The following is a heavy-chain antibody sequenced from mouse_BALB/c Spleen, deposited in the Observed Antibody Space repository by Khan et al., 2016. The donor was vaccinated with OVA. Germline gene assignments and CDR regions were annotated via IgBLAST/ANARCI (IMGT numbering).Heavy chain of an antibody. CDR3: TRDRIDY. V-gene: IGHV1-7*01. J-gene: IGHJ2*01. CDR1: GYTFTTYW. CDR2: INPTSGYT. Sequence: VQLQQSGAELAKPGASVKMSCKASGYTFTTYWMHWVKQRPGQGLEWIGYINPTSGYTDYNEKFKDKATLSAAQSSSTAYMQLSSLTSEDSAVYYGTRDRIDYWGQGTTLTVSS.